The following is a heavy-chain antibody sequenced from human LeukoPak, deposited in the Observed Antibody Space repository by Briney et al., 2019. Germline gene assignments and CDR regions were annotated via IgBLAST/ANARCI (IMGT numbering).Heavy chain of an antibody. V-gene: IGHV3-73*01. Sequence: GGPLKLSCAASGFTLSDSAIHWVRQASGKGLEWVGLIDRPAKSYATAYGASVGGRFTIPRDDSKNTAYLQMDSLKTEDTALYYCTRDRGTYNWLDPWGQGTLVTVSS. CDR3: TRDRGTYNWLDP. CDR2: IDRPAKSYAT. J-gene: IGHJ5*02. D-gene: IGHD1-26*01. CDR1: GFTLSDSA.